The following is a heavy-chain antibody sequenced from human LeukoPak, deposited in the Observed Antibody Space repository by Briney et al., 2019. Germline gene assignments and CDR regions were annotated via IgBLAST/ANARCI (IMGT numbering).Heavy chain of an antibody. CDR1: GFTFSGSV. V-gene: IGHV3-73*01. Sequence: GGSLKLSCAASGFTFSGSVMHWVRQASGRGLEWVGRIRSKANSYATAYAASVKGRFTISRDDSKNTAYLQMNSLRTEDTAVYYCTRLWGDCGGDCYSHDFWGQGTLVTVSS. CDR3: TRLWGDCGGDCYSHDF. CDR2: IRSKANSYAT. D-gene: IGHD2-21*02. J-gene: IGHJ4*02.